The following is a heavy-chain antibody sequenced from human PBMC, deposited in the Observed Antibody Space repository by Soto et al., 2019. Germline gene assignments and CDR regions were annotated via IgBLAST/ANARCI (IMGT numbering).Heavy chain of an antibody. J-gene: IGHJ4*02. CDR2: INYVGKT. CDR1: GGSINSKSYF. Sequence: SETLSLACSVSGGSINSKSYFWGWIRQTPGKGLEWIASINYVGKTYYSPSLKSRLAISVDTSKNQFSLRLSSVTAADTAVYYCARDRYGGFDYWGLGTLVTVSS. D-gene: IGHD3-9*01. CDR3: ARDRYGGFDY. V-gene: IGHV4-39*02.